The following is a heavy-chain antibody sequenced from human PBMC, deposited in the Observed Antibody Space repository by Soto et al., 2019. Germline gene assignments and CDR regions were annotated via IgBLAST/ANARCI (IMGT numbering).Heavy chain of an antibody. CDR2: IYYTGST. D-gene: IGHD3-22*01. J-gene: IGHJ4*02. Sequence: SETLSLTCTVSGGSISSYYWSWIRQPPGKGLEWIGYIYYTGSTNYNPSLKSRVTILVDRSMNQFSLRLTSVTAADTAVYYCARAHYETSGPWEYYFDYWGKGTLVTVSS. CDR1: GGSISSYY. V-gene: IGHV4-59*12. CDR3: ARAHYETSGPWEYYFDY.